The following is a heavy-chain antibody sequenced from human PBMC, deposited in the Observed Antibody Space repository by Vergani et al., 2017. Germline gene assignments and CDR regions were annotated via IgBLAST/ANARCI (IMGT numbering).Heavy chain of an antibody. J-gene: IGHJ6*02. CDR3: ARHLRNYYYYGMDV. CDR1: GGSISCYY. Sequence: QVQLQESGPGLVKPSETLSLTCTVSGGSISCYYWSWIRQPPGKGLEWIGYIYYSGSTNYNPSLKSRVTISVDTSKNQFSLKLSSVTAADTAVYYCARHLRNYYYYGMDVWGQGTTVTVSS. CDR2: IYYSGST. V-gene: IGHV4-59*08.